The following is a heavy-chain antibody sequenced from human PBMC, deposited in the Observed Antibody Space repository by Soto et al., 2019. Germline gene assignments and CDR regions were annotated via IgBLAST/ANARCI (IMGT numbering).Heavy chain of an antibody. J-gene: IGHJ3*02. CDR2: INHSGTT. CDR3: ARHRPRYYYGSGSYKGSGAFDI. D-gene: IGHD3-10*01. Sequence: SETLSLTCAVFGGYFSDYYWTCIRQPPGKGLEWIGEINHSGTTSYNPSLKSRLTISVDTSKNQFSLKLSSVTAADTAVYYCARHRPRYYYGSGSYKGSGAFDIWGQGTMVTVSS. V-gene: IGHV4-34*01. CDR1: GGYFSDYY.